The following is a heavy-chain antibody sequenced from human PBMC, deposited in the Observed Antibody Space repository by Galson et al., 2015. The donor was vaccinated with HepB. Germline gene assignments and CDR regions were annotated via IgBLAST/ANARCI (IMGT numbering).Heavy chain of an antibody. J-gene: IGHJ4*01. V-gene: IGHV5-51*01. CDR2: IYPTDADT. D-gene: IGHD2-2*01. CDR3: VRRRSQLLNVDTDY. CDR1: GYTFTAFW. Sequence: QSGAEVKKPGESLRISCKASGYTFTAFWITWVRQIPGKGLEWMGIIYPTDADTRYSPSFQGQVSISADKSTATAYLQWSSLKASDTAIYFCVRRRSQLLNVDTDYWGQGTLVTVSS.